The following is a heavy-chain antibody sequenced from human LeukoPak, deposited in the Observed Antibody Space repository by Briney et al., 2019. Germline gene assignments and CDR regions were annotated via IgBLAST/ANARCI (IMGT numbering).Heavy chain of an antibody. CDR3: ARNPPHWSGYQVGFDP. D-gene: IGHD3-3*01. Sequence: SETLSLTCTVSGASISTYYWSWIRQPPGKGLEWIGYIYYSGSTNYNPSLKSRVTISVDTSKNQFSLKLSSVTAADTAVYYCARNPPHWSGYQVGFDPWGQGTLVTVSS. CDR2: IYYSGST. J-gene: IGHJ5*02. CDR1: GASISTYY. V-gene: IGHV4-59*01.